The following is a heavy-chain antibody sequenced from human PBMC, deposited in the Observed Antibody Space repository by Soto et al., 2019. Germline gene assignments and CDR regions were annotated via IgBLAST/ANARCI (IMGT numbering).Heavy chain of an antibody. J-gene: IGHJ6*02. D-gene: IGHD6-19*01. V-gene: IGHV1-69*01. CDR3: ARGGGSGWYRDYYYYYGMDV. Sequence: QVQLVQSGAEVKKPGSSVKVSCKASGGTFSSYAISWVRQAPGQGLEWMGGIIPIFGTANYAQKFQGRVTITADESTSTADMELSSLRSEDTAVYYCARGGGSGWYRDYYYYYGMDVWGQGTTVTVSS. CDR1: GGTFSSYA. CDR2: IIPIFGTA.